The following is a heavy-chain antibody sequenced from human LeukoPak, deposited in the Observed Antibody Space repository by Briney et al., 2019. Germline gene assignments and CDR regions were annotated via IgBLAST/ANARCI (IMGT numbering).Heavy chain of an antibody. CDR1: GFTFSSYS. J-gene: IGHJ4*02. V-gene: IGHV3-48*01. D-gene: IGHD3-10*01. CDR3: AKDHSHYYGSGMTFDY. CDR2: ISSSSSTI. Sequence: PGGSLRLSCAASGFTFSSYSMNWVRQAPGKGLEWVSYISSSSSTIYYADSVKGRFTISRDNSKNTLYLQMNSLRAEDTAVYYCAKDHSHYYGSGMTFDYWGQGTLVTVSS.